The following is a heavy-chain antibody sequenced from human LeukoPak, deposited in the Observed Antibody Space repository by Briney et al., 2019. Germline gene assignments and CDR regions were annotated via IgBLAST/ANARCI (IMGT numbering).Heavy chain of an antibody. J-gene: IGHJ4*02. CDR1: GFTFRSYA. Sequence: PGGSLRLSCAASGFTFRSYAMHWVRQAPGKGLEWVAVISYDGSNKYYADSVKGRFTISRDNSKNTLYLQMNSLRAEDTAVYYCAREDCSSTSCPDYWGQGTLVTVSS. CDR2: ISYDGSNK. V-gene: IGHV3-30-3*01. CDR3: AREDCSSTSCPDY. D-gene: IGHD2-2*01.